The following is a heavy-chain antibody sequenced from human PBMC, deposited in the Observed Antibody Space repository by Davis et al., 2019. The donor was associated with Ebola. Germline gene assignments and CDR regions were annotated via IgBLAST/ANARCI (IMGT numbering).Heavy chain of an antibody. D-gene: IGHD4-23*01. Sequence: MPSESLSLSCTVSGCSISSYYWSWIRQLLGKGLDWIGYIYYSGSTNSNPSLKCRVTISVDTSKNQFSLKLSSVTAADTAVYYCAGRLRWPLDYWGQGTLVTVSS. J-gene: IGHJ4*02. V-gene: IGHV4-59*01. CDR2: IYYSGST. CDR3: AGRLRWPLDY. CDR1: GCSISSYY.